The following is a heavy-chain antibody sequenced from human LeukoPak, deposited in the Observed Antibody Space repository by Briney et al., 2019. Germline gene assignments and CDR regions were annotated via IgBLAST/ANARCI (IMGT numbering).Heavy chain of an antibody. V-gene: IGHV1-2*02. Sequence: EASVKVSCKASGYTFTDYYMHWVRQAPGQGLEWMGWINPNSGDTRYAQSFQGRVTMTRDTSISTAYMEVSRLRSDDTAVYYCARPSRSGYDPSFDYWGQGTLVAVSS. CDR3: ARPSRSGYDPSFDY. CDR1: GYTFTDYY. D-gene: IGHD5-12*01. J-gene: IGHJ4*02. CDR2: INPNSGDT.